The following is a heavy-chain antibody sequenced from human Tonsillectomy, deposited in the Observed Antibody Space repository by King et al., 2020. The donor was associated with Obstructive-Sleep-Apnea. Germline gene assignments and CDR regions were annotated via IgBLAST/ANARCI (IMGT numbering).Heavy chain of an antibody. Sequence: VQLVESASEVRKPGSSVKVSCKASGGIFRSYGISWVRQAPGQGLEWMGGIIPAFGSALYSQKFHGRVTITADESTSTAYMDLSSLRDEDTAVYYCARYRVVSPDFYDSDDSYRNLQFWGQGTLVTVSS. CDR1: GGIFRSYG. J-gene: IGHJ1*01. D-gene: IGHD3-22*01. CDR3: ARYRVVSPDFYDSDDSYRNLQF. CDR2: IIPAFGSA. V-gene: IGHV1-69*01.